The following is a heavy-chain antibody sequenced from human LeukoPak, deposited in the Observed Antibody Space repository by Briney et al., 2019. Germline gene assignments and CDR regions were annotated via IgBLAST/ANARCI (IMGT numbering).Heavy chain of an antibody. CDR1: GGPISSGDYY. J-gene: IGHJ5*02. V-gene: IGHV4-30-4*08. CDR2: IYYSGST. Sequence: SQTLSLTCTVSGGPISSGDYYWSWIRQPPGKGLEWIGYIYYSGSTYYNPSLKSRVTISVDTSKNQFSLKLSSVTAADTAVYYCARSYYYGSGSYLVGWFDPWGQGTLVTVSS. D-gene: IGHD3-10*01. CDR3: ARSYYYGSGSYLVGWFDP.